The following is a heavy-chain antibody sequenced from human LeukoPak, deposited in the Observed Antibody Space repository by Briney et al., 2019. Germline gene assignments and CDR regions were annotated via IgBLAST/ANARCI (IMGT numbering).Heavy chain of an antibody. J-gene: IGHJ4*02. Sequence: SETLSLTCTVSGVSISSSNSYWDWIRQPPGKGLEWIGEINHSGSTNYNPSLKSRVTISVDTSKNQFSLKLSSVTAADTAVYYCARLRRRLHIDYWGQGTLVTVSS. CDR3: ARLRRRLHIDY. V-gene: IGHV4-39*07. D-gene: IGHD5-18*01. CDR1: GVSISSSNSY. CDR2: INHSGST.